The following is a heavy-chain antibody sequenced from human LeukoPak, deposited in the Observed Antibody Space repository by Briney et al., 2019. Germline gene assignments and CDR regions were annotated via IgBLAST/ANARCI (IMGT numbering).Heavy chain of an antibody. D-gene: IGHD3-3*01. V-gene: IGHV1-2*02. J-gene: IGHJ4*02. CDR1: GYTFTGYY. Sequence: ASVKVSCKASGYTFTGYYMHWVRQAPGQGLEWMGWINPNSGGTNYAQKFQGRVTMTRDTSISTAYMELSRLRSDDTAVYYCPRGAPRYDFWSGYYTEVDYWGQGTLVTVSS. CDR3: PRGAPRYDFWSGYYTEVDY. CDR2: INPNSGGT.